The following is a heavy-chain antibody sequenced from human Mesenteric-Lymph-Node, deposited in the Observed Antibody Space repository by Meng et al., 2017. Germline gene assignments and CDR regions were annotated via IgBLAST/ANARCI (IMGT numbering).Heavy chain of an antibody. CDR1: GFTFSSYA. J-gene: IGHJ3*02. CDR3: ARVTYCGGDCYYDAFDI. V-gene: IGHV3-30*04. Sequence: GESLKISCAASGFTFSSYAMHWVRQAPGKGLEWVAVISYDGSNKYYADSVKGRFTISRDNSKNTLYLQMNSLRAEDTAVYYCARVTYCGGDCYYDAFDIWGQGRMVTVSS. CDR2: ISYDGSNK. D-gene: IGHD2-21*02.